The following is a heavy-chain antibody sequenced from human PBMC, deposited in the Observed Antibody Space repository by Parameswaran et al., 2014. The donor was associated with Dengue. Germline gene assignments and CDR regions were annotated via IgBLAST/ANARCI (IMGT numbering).Heavy chain of an antibody. V-gene: IGHV4-34*01. CDR2: INHSGST. Sequence: VRQMPGKGLEWIGEINHSGSTNYNPSLKSRVTISVDTSKNQFSLKLSSVTAADTAVYYCARRSRRGYSYGYSYNWFDPWGQGTLVTVSS. CDR3: ARRSRRGYSYGYSYNWFDP. J-gene: IGHJ5*02. D-gene: IGHD5-18*01.